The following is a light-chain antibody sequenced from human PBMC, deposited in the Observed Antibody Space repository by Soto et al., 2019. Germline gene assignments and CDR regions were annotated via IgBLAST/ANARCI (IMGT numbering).Light chain of an antibody. CDR1: SSDVGAYNY. J-gene: IGLJ3*02. V-gene: IGLV2-14*01. CDR3: CSYAGTSSWV. CDR2: DVT. Sequence: QSVLTQPASVSGPPGQSITISCTGTSSDVGAYNYVSWYQHHPGKAPRLVIYDVTNRPSGISDRFSGSKSGNTASLTISGLLAEDEADYYCCSYAGTSSWVFGGGTKLTVL.